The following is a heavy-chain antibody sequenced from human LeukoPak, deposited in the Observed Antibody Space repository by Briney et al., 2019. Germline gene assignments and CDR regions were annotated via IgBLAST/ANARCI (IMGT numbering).Heavy chain of an antibody. CDR2: ISNTGQTI. CDR1: GFNFIDYY. V-gene: IGHV3-11*01. D-gene: IGHD6-19*01. J-gene: IGHJ4*02. Sequence: GGSLRLSCVASGFNFIDYYMSWIRQVPGKGLEWIAYISNTGQTIYYADSVKGRITISRDNSNNSLYLQLNSLRAEDTAVYYCAKGLAVAPDYWGQGTLVTVSS. CDR3: AKGLAVAPDY.